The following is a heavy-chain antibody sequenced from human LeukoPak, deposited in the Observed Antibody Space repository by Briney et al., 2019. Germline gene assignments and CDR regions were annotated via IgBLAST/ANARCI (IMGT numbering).Heavy chain of an antibody. CDR1: GYSFTDYW. J-gene: IGHJ6*03. Sequence: GESLKISCQASGYSFTDYWIGWVRQMPGKGLEWMGIIYPRDSHTIYSPSFQGQVTVSADKSITTAYLQWSSLKASDTAIYYCTRVDFYYYYMDFWGKGTTVSVSS. CDR2: IYPRDSHT. V-gene: IGHV5-51*01. CDR3: TRVDFYYYYMDF.